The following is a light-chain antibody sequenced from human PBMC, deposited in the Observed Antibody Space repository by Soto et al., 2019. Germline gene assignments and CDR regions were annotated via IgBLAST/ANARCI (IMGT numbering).Light chain of an antibody. CDR3: SSYTSSTXPYV. J-gene: IGLJ1*01. Sequence: QSVLTQPASVSGSPGQSIIISCTGTSSDIGGYNYVSWYQHHPGKAPKLMIYHVSDRPSGVSDRFSGSKSGNTASLTTSGXXXXXEADYXCSSYTSSTXPYVFGTGTKVTVL. CDR2: HVS. V-gene: IGLV2-14*03. CDR1: SSDIGGYNY.